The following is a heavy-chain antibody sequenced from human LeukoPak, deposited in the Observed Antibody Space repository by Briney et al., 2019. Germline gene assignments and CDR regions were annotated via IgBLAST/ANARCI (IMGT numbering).Heavy chain of an antibody. V-gene: IGHV3-30*03. CDR1: GFTISSCG. J-gene: IGHJ3*02. CDR2: ISYDGKNK. D-gene: IGHD3-22*01. CDR3: ARDRGGLYDIGAFDI. Sequence: GGSLRLSCAAPGFTISSCGMHWVRQAPGMSLEWVAMISYDGKNKYYADSVRGRFTISRDNSKNTLYLEMNSLRAADTAVYYCARDRGGLYDIGAFDIWGQGTMVTVSS.